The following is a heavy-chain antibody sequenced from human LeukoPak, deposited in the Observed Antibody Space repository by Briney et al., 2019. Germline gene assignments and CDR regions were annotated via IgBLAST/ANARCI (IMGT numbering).Heavy chain of an antibody. CDR3: ARDSSDSSGSDFDY. D-gene: IGHD3-22*01. V-gene: IGHV6-1*01. CDR1: GDSVSSNTVA. Sequence: SQTLSLTCAISGDSVSSNTVAWNWIRQSPSRGLEWLGRTYYKSKWFNDYAVSVKSRITITPDTSKNQFSLQLNSVTPEDTAVYYCARDSSDSSGSDFDYWGQGTLVTVSS. CDR2: TYYKSKWFN. J-gene: IGHJ4*02.